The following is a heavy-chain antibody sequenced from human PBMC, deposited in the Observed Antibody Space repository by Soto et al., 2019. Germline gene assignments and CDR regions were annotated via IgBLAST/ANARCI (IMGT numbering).Heavy chain of an antibody. J-gene: IGHJ5*02. Sequence: ASVKVSCKASGGTFSSYAISWVRQAPGQGLEWMGGIIPIFGTANYAQKFQGRVTITADKSTSTAYMELSSLRSEDTAVYYCARDVYSSGPFDPWGQGTLVTVSS. CDR2: IIPIFGTA. V-gene: IGHV1-69*06. CDR3: ARDVYSSGPFDP. D-gene: IGHD6-19*01. CDR1: GGTFSSYA.